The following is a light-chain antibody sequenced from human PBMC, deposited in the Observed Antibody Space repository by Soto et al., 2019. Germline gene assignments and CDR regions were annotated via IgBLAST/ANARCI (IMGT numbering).Light chain of an antibody. CDR2: GVA. CDR3: SSYSSTSSVV. V-gene: IGLV2-14*01. Sequence: QSVLTQPASVSGSPGQSITMSCTGTSSDVGGYNYVSWYQQHPGKAPKLMIYGVANRPSGVSYRFSGSKSGNTASLAISGLQAEDEADYYCSSYSSTSSVVFGGGTKLTVL. J-gene: IGLJ2*01. CDR1: SSDVGGYNY.